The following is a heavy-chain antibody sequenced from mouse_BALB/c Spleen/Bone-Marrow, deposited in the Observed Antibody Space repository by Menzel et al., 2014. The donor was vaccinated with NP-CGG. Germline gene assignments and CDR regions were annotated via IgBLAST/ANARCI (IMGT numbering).Heavy chain of an antibody. Sequence: VQLKESGPELVKPGASMKISCKASGYSFTGYTMNWVKQSHGENLEWIGLINPYNGGIRYNQKFKGKATLTVDKSSSTAYMELLSLTSEDSAVYCCARSGYGRYAMDYWGQGTSVTVSS. D-gene: IGHD2-2*01. J-gene: IGHJ4*01. V-gene: IGHV1-18*01. CDR2: INPYNGGI. CDR1: GYSFTGYT. CDR3: ARSGYGRYAMDY.